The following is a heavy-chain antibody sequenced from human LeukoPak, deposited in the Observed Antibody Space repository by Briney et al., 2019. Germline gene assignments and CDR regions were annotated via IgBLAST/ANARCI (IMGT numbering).Heavy chain of an antibody. CDR1: GFTFSAYS. V-gene: IGHV3-48*01. J-gene: IGHJ5*02. D-gene: IGHD3-3*01. CDR2: ISGSSGTI. CDR3: ARAHPISIFGVVSNWFDP. Sequence: GGSLRLSCTASGFTFSAYSMNWVRQAPGKGLEGGSYISGSSGTIFYADSVRGRFTISRDTAKNSLYLQMNSLRAEDTAVYYCARAHPISIFGVVSNWFDPWGQGTLVTVSS.